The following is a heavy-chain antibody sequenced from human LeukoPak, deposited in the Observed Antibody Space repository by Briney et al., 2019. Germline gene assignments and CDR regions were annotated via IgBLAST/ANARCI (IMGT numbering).Heavy chain of an antibody. CDR2: IYSGGST. J-gene: IGHJ4*02. D-gene: IGHD5-24*01. CDR1: GFTVSSNY. Sequence: PGGSLRLSCAASGFTVSSNYMSWVRQAPGKGLEWVSVIYSGGSTYYADSVKGRFTISRGNSKNTLYLQMNSLRAEDTAVYYCASSLDGYNPVDYWGQGTLVTVSS. CDR3: ASSLDGYNPVDY. V-gene: IGHV3-66*02.